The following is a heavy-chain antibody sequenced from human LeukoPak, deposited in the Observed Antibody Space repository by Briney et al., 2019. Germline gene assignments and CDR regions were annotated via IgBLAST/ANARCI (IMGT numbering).Heavy chain of an antibody. CDR3: VRDSGGPDY. CDR1: GFTFSNHW. CDR2: ISNDGSSS. J-gene: IGHJ4*02. V-gene: IGHV3-74*01. D-gene: IGHD2-15*01. Sequence: GGSLRLSCAASGFTFSNHWMHWVRQAPGKGLVWVSDISNDGSSSSYADSVKGRFTISRDNAKNTLYLQMSSLRVEDTAMYYCVRDSGGPDYWGQGILVTVSS.